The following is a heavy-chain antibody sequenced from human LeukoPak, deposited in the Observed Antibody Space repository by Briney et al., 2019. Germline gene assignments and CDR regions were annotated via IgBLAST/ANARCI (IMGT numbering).Heavy chain of an antibody. D-gene: IGHD4-17*01. Sequence: ASVKVSCKASGYTFTSYYMHWVRQAPGQGLEWMGIINPSGGSTSYAQKFQGRVTMTRDMSTSTVYMELSSLRSEDTAVYYCASGGDYGDPRVWFDPWGQGTLVTVSS. CDR3: ASGGDYGDPRVWFDP. J-gene: IGHJ5*02. V-gene: IGHV1-46*01. CDR1: GYTFTSYY. CDR2: INPSGGST.